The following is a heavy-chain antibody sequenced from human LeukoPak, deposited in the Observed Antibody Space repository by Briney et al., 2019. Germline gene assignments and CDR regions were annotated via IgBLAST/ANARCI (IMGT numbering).Heavy chain of an antibody. CDR1: GFPFDVQT. CDR2: MKEDGSEI. D-gene: IGHD1-26*01. Sequence: GRSLRLSCAASGFPFDVQTISWVRQPPGKGLDWLASMKEDGSEIHYVDSVKGRFTISRDNPKNSLYLQMNSLRAEDTAVYYCAKGGATRGRFENWGQGTRVTVSS. CDR3: AKGGATRGRFEN. V-gene: IGHV3-7*01. J-gene: IGHJ4*02.